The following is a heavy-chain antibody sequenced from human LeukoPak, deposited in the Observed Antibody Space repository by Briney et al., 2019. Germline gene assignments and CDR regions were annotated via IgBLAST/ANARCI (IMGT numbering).Heavy chain of an antibody. CDR2: MDPNSGGT. D-gene: IGHD5-12*01. V-gene: IGHV1-2*02. Sequence: ASVKVSCKASGYIVTGYYIHWVRQAPGQGLGWMGWMDPNSGGTNYSQKFQGRVTMTRDTSIRTAYMELSRLRSDDTAVYYCARSGYSGYDSGGYWGQGTLVTVSS. J-gene: IGHJ4*02. CDR1: GYIVTGYY. CDR3: ARSGYSGYDSGGY.